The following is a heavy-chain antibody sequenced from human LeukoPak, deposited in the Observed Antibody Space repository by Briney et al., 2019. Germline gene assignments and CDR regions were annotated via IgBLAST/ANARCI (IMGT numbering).Heavy chain of an antibody. CDR1: GFTFSGYS. CDR3: ARRGAGSGWSIDY. CDR2: ISSSSYL. V-gene: IGHV3-21*01. Sequence: SGGSLRLSCAASGFTFSGYSFSWVRQAPGKGLEWVSSISSSSYLYYTDSVKGRFTFSRDNAKNSLYLQMISLRAEDTAVYYCARRGAGSGWSIDYWGQGTLVTVSS. D-gene: IGHD6-19*01. J-gene: IGHJ4*02.